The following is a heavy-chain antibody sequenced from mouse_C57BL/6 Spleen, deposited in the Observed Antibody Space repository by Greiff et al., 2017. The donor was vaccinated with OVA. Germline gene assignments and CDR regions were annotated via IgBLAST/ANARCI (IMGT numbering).Heavy chain of an antibody. CDR1: GYSITSGYY. D-gene: IGHD1-1*01. Sequence: EVKLVESGPGLVKPSQSLSLTCSVTGYSITSGYYWNWIRQFPGNKLEWMGYISYDGSNNYNPSLKNRISITRDTSKNQFFLKLNSVTTEDTATYYCAREGYYGSSSYYFDYWGQGTTLTVSS. CDR2: ISYDGSN. V-gene: IGHV3-6*01. CDR3: AREGYYGSSSYYFDY. J-gene: IGHJ2*01.